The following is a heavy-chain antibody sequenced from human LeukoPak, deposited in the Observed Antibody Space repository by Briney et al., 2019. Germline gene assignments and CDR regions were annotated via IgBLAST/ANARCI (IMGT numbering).Heavy chain of an antibody. V-gene: IGHV4-39*01. CDR3: ARHAGAVPADIIGREAFDI. D-gene: IGHD2-2*02. Sequence: SETLSLTCTVSGGSISSSSYYWGWIRQPPGKGLEWIGSIYYSGSTYYNPSLKSRVTISVDTSKNQFSLKLSSVTAADTAVYYCARHAGAVPADIIGREAFDIWGQGTMVTASS. CDR1: GGSISSSSYY. J-gene: IGHJ3*02. CDR2: IYYSGST.